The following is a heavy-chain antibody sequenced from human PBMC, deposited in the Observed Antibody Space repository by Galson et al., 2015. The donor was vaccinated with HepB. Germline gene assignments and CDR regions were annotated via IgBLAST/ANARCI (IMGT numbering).Heavy chain of an antibody. D-gene: IGHD1-1*01. CDR2: IDKRGDTA. V-gene: IGHV3-23*01. J-gene: IGHJ4*02. Sequence: SLRLSCAASGFTFTTHAMSWVRQAPGKGLEWISTIDKRGDTAYYGDSVKGRFTISRDNSRNTLYVQMNNLRVEDSCLYYCARSRPLERRFDSWGQGILVTVSS. CDR3: ARSRPLERRFDS. CDR1: GFTFTTHA.